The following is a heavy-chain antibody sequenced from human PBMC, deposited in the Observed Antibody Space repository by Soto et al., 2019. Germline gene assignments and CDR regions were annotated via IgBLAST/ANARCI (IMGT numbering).Heavy chain of an antibody. Sequence: ASVKVSCKASGYTFTSYAMHWVRQAPGQRLEWMGWINAGNGNTKYSQKFQGRVTITRDTSASTAYMELSSLRSEDTAVYYCARGWDASSGWYPVQAEYFQHWGQGTLVTVS. J-gene: IGHJ1*01. D-gene: IGHD6-19*01. CDR3: ARGWDASSGWYPVQAEYFQH. V-gene: IGHV1-3*01. CDR1: GYTFTSYA. CDR2: INAGNGNT.